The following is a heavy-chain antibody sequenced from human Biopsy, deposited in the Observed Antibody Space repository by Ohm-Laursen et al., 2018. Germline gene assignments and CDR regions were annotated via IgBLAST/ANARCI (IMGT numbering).Heavy chain of an antibody. V-gene: IGHV1-8*01. CDR3: ARWETTLGRSLDS. CDR1: GYTFTSHD. J-gene: IGHJ4*02. CDR2: MSPNTGST. D-gene: IGHD1-26*01. Sequence: ASVKASCKASGYTFTSHDINWVRQATGQGLEWMGWMSPNTGSTVYAQRFQDRVTMTSDTSTGTAYMELTSLTSDDTAVYFCARWETTLGRSLDSWGQGTLVAVSS.